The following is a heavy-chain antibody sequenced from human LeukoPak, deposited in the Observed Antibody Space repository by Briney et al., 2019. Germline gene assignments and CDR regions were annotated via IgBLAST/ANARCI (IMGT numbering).Heavy chain of an antibody. D-gene: IGHD1-14*01. CDR2: VFYNGAT. CDR3: ARGGPGSGRYFYMDV. CDR1: GGSISSYY. Sequence: PSVTLSLTCTVSGGSISSYYWNWIRQPPGKGLEWLGYVFYNGATNYNPSLQSRITISVDTSKNQFSLNLSSVTAADTAVYSCARGGPGSGRYFYMDVWGRGTTVTVSS. V-gene: IGHV4-59*01. J-gene: IGHJ6*03.